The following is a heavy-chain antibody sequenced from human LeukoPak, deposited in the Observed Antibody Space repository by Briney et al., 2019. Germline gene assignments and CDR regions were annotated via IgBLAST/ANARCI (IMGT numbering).Heavy chain of an antibody. CDR2: IYFSERS. J-gene: IGHJ4*02. V-gene: IGHV4-39*01. CDR1: GDSISCSDYY. Sequence: SETLSLTCIVSGDSISCSDYYWGWIRQTPGKGLEWIGRIYFSERSDYTPSFQSRVTVSVDTSKNQLSLQLTSVTAEDACIYYLARYPSLVFVVLPTPSFFDSWGQGTLVAVSS. CDR3: ARYPSLVFVVLPTPSFFDS. D-gene: IGHD2-21*01.